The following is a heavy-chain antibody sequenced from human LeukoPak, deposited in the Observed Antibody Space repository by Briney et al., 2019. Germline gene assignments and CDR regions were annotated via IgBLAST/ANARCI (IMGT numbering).Heavy chain of an antibody. Sequence: PSETLSLTCTVSGGSISGSNYYWGWIRQSPGKGPEWIGNIHHSGSTYYNPSLKSRVTISVDTPKNQFSLKLRSVAAADTALYYCARTYTGSDFDPRGQGTLVTVSS. CDR3: ARTYTGSDFDP. CDR2: IHHSGST. D-gene: IGHD1-26*01. J-gene: IGHJ5*02. V-gene: IGHV4-39*01. CDR1: GGSISGSNYY.